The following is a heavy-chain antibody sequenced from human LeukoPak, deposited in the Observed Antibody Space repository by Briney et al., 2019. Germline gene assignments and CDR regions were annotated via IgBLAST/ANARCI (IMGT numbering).Heavy chain of an antibody. V-gene: IGHV4-59*01. CDR2: IYYSGST. Sequence: SGTLSLTCTVSGGSISSYYWSWIRQPPGKGLEWIGYIYYSGSTNYNPSLKSRVTISVDTSKNQFSLKLSSVTAADTAVYYCARGVYNWSRSWGYYFDYWGQGTLVTVSS. CDR3: ARGVYNWSRSWGYYFDY. CDR1: GGSISSYY. D-gene: IGHD1-20*01. J-gene: IGHJ4*02.